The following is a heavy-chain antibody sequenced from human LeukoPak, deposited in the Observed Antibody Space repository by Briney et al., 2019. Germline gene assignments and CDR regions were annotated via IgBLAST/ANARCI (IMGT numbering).Heavy chain of an antibody. Sequence: GKSLKISCKGSGYSFTSQWIGWVRQMPGKGLEWMGFIYPGDSDTRYSPSFQGQVTISADKSISTAYLQWNSLKASDTAMYYCARHVGRITAADTRWFDPWGQGTLVTVSS. V-gene: IGHV5-51*01. CDR3: ARHVGRITAADTRWFDP. CDR1: GYSFTSQW. CDR2: IYPGDSDT. D-gene: IGHD6-13*01. J-gene: IGHJ5*02.